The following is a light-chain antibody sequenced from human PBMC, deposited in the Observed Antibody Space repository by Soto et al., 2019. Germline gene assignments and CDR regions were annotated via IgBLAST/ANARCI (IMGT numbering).Light chain of an antibody. CDR3: QQYGSSTYT. Sequence: EIVLTQSPATLSLSPGERATLSCRASQSVSSNHLAWYQQKPGQAPRLLIYGASRRATGIPDRFSGSGSGTDFTLTISRLEPEDFAMYYCQQYGSSTYTFGQGTKVDIK. CDR1: QSVSSNH. CDR2: GAS. V-gene: IGKV3-20*01. J-gene: IGKJ2*01.